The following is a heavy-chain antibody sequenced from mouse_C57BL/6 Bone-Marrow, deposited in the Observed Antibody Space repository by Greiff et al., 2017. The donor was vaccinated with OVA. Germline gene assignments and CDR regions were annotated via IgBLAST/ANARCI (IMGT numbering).Heavy chain of an antibody. CDR2: IRSKSNNYAT. V-gene: IGHV10-1*01. CDR1: GFSFNTYA. CDR3: VRGDLYDYWVAF. Sequence: EVQLVESGGGLVQPKGSLKLTCAASGFSFNTYAMNWVRQAPGKGLEWVARIRSKSNNYATYYADSVKDRFTISRDDSESMLYLQMNNLRTEDTAMYYCVRGDLYDYWVAFCGEGTLVTVSA. J-gene: IGHJ3*01. D-gene: IGHD2-4*01.